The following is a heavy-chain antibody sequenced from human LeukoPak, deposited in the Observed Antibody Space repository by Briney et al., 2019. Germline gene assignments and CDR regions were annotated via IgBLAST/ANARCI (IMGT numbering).Heavy chain of an antibody. J-gene: IGHJ4*02. CDR3: VSFYETY. D-gene: IGHD2-2*01. CDR2: INSDDSRT. Sequence: GGSLRLSCAASGFTFSSYWMSWVRQAPGKGLVCVSRINSDDSRTTYADSVKGRFTISKDNAKNTVYLQMNNLRAEDTAVYYCVSFYETYWGRGTLVTVSS. CDR1: GFTFSSYW. V-gene: IGHV3-74*01.